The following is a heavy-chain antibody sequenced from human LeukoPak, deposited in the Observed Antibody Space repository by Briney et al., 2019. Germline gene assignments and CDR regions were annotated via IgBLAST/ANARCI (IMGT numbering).Heavy chain of an antibody. CDR1: GYSFTSYW. J-gene: IGHJ6*03. V-gene: IGHV5-51*01. Sequence: GESLKISCKGSGYSFTSYWIGWVRQMPGKGLEGMGIIYPGDSDTRYSPSFQGQVTISADKSISTAYLQWSSLKASDTAMYYCARHRRVGPYSSSWYGVYYYCMDVWGKGTTVTVSS. CDR3: ARHRRVGPYSSSWYGVYYYCMDV. D-gene: IGHD6-13*01. CDR2: IYPGDSDT.